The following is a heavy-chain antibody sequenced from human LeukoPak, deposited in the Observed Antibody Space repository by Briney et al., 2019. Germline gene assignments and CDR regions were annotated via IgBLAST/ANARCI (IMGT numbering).Heavy chain of an antibody. CDR3: AKGSYYDSSGSFYFDY. Sequence: PGGSLRLSCAASGFTFSNHAMAWVRQAPGKGLEWVSAISANGVDTFYADSVKGRFTISRDNSKNTQYVQVNSLGTEDTAAYYCAKGSYYDSSGSFYFDYWGQGTLVTVSS. J-gene: IGHJ4*02. V-gene: IGHV3-23*01. D-gene: IGHD3-22*01. CDR1: GFTFSNHA. CDR2: ISANGVDT.